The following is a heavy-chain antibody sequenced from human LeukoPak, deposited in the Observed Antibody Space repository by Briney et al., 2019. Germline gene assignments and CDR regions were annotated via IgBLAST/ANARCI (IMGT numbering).Heavy chain of an antibody. CDR2: INPKSGGT. V-gene: IGHV1-2*02. CDR3: ARGVYGSGSYDVFDI. CDR1: GYIFTDNY. Sequence: ASVKVSCKASGYIFTDNYMHWVRQAPAEGLEWMGWINPKSGGTNFAQKFQGRVTMTRDTSTSTAYMELSRLRSDDTAVYYCARGVYGSGSYDVFDIWGQGTLVTVSS. J-gene: IGHJ3*02. D-gene: IGHD3-10*01.